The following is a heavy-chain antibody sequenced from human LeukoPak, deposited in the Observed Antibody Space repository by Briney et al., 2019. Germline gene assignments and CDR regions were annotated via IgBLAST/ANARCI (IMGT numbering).Heavy chain of an antibody. CDR3: AKDDKYYYGSGSYLTPTFDY. CDR1: GFTFSTYA. D-gene: IGHD3-10*01. Sequence: GGSLRLSCAASGFTFSTYAMSWVRQASGKGLEWVSFISGSGGSTYYADSVKGRFTISRDNSKNTLYLQMNSLRAEDTAVYYCAKDDKYYYGSGSYLTPTFDYWGQGTLVTVSS. CDR2: ISGSGGST. J-gene: IGHJ4*02. V-gene: IGHV3-23*01.